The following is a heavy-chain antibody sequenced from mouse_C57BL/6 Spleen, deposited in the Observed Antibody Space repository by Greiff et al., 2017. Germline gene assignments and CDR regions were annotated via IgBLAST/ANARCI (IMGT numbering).Heavy chain of an antibody. Sequence: EVMLVESGGGLVKPGGSLKLSCAASGFTFSSYAMSWVRQTPEKRLEWVATISDGGSYTYYPDNVKGRFTISRDNAKNNLYLKMSNRKSEETARDYCARDLQRGDKDYWGQGTLVTVSA. CDR3: ARDLQRGDKDY. D-gene: IGHD2-1*01. CDR1: GFTFSSYA. J-gene: IGHJ4*01. V-gene: IGHV5-4*01. CDR2: ISDGGSYT.